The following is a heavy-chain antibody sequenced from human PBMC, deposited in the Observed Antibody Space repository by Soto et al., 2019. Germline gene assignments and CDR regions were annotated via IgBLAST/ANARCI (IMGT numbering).Heavy chain of an antibody. V-gene: IGHV3-48*03. CDR3: ARKGSRWYGHFDY. D-gene: IGHD6-13*01. CDR1: GFTFSSYE. CDR2: ISSSGSTI. J-gene: IGHJ4*02. Sequence: GGSVRLSCAASGFTFSSYEMNWVRQAPGKGLEWVSYISSSGSTIYYADSVKGRFTISRDNAKNSLYLQMNSLRAEDTAVYYCARKGSRWYGHFDYWGQGTLVTVSS.